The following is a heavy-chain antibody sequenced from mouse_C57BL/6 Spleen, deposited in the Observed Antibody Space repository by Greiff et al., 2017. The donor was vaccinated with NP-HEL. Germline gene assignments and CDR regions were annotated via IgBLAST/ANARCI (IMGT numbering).Heavy chain of an antibody. CDR1: GYTFTGYW. D-gene: IGHD2-3*01. V-gene: IGHV1-9*01. Sequence: QVQLQQSGAELMKPGASVKLSCKASGYTFTGYWIDWVKQRPGQGLEWIGEIFPGSGSTNYNEKFKGKATFTADKSSNTAYMQLSSLTTEDSAIYYCARWDDGYVYYFDYWGQGTTLTVSS. J-gene: IGHJ2*01. CDR3: ARWDDGYVYYFDY. CDR2: IFPGSGST.